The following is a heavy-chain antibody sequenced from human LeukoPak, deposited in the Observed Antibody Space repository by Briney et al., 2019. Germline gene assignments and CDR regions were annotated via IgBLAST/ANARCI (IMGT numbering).Heavy chain of an antibody. CDR2: INPNSGGT. D-gene: IGHD6-19*01. V-gene: IGHV1-2*02. CDR1: GYTFTGYY. J-gene: IGHJ4*02. CDR3: ARSGWLVYSFDY. Sequence: ASVKVSCKASGYTFTGYYMHWVRQAPGQGLEWMGWINPNSGGTNYAQKFQGKVTMTRDTSISTAYMELSRLRSDDTAVYYCARSGWLVYSFDYWGQGTLVTVSS.